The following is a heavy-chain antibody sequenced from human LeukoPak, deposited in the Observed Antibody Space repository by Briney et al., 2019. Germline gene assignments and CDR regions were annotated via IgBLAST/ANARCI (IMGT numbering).Heavy chain of an antibody. CDR3: AREKSGSYSVNWFDP. CDR1: GGSISSYY. Sequence: SETLSLTCTISGGSISSYYWSWIRQPPGKGLEWIGYIYYSGSTNYNPSLKSRVTISVDTSKNQFSLKLSSVTAADTAVYYCAREKSGSYSVNWFDPWGQGTLVTVSS. V-gene: IGHV4-59*01. D-gene: IGHD1-26*01. CDR2: IYYSGST. J-gene: IGHJ5*02.